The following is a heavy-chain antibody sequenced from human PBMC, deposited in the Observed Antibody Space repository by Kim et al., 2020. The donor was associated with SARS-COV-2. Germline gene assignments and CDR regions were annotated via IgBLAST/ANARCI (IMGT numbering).Heavy chain of an antibody. D-gene: IGHD3-22*01. V-gene: IGHV1-46*01. Sequence: ASVKVSCKASGYTFTSYYMHWVRQAPGQGLEWMGIINPSGGSTSYAQKFQGRVTXXXDTXXSTVYMELSSLRSEDTAVYYCARXTMTSASYWGXGTLVTVSS. J-gene: IGHJ4*02. CDR1: GYTFTSYY. CDR3: ARXTMTSASY. CDR2: INPSGGST.